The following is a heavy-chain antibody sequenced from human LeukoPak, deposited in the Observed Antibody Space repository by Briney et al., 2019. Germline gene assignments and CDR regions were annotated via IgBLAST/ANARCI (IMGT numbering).Heavy chain of an antibody. CDR2: IIPIFGTA. CDR1: GGTFSSYA. D-gene: IGHD1-1*01. CDR3: ARNTDALTKTEVEAFDI. V-gene: IGHV1-69*06. J-gene: IGHJ3*02. Sequence: ASVKVSCKASGGTFSSYAISWVRQAPGQGLEWMGGIIPIFGTANYAQKFQGRVTITADKSTSTAYMELSSLRSEDTAVYYCARNTDALTKTEVEAFDIWGQGTMVTVSS.